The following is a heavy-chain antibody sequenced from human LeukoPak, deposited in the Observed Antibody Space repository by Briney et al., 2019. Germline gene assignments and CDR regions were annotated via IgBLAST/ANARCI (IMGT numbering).Heavy chain of an antibody. CDR2: ISSSSSTI. J-gene: IGHJ6*02. CDR1: GFTFSSYS. V-gene: IGHV3-48*02. D-gene: IGHD1-26*01. CDR3: ARGYSGSSYYYYGMDV. Sequence: GGSLRPSCVVSGFTFSSYSMNWVRQAPGKGLEWVSYISSSSSTIDYADSVKGRFTISRDNANNSLYLQMNSLRDEDTALYYCARGYSGSSYYYYGMDVWGQGTTVTVSS.